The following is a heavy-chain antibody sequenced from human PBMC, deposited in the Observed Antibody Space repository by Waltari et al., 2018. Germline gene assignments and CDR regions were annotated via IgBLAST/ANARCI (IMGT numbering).Heavy chain of an antibody. V-gene: IGHV3-53*01. CDR2: INSGGNP. J-gene: IGHJ4*02. Sequence: EVQLVESGGGLIEPGWSLRLSCAASGFIVRNNFMMWVRQAPGKGVELVYLINSGGNPYYADSVKGRFTIPRDYSENTLYLQRNSLGGEDTAVYYCARDRHCSSSGCSGLWGQGTLVTVSS. CDR3: ARDRHCSSSGCSGL. CDR1: GFIVRNNF. D-gene: IGHD2-2*01.